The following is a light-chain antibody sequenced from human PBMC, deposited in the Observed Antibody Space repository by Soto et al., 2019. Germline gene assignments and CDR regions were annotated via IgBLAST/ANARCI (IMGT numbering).Light chain of an antibody. CDR2: EVS. V-gene: IGKV2D-29*01. CDR1: QSLLYSDGRTY. CDR3: MQSIQLPIT. J-gene: IGKJ4*01. Sequence: DVVLTQTPRSLSVTPGQPASISCKSSQSLLYSDGRTYVYWYLQKPGQPPQLLIHEVSNRFFGVRERLSGSGSWTKFRLRISRVEAEDVGVYYCMQSIQLPITFGGGTNVEIK.